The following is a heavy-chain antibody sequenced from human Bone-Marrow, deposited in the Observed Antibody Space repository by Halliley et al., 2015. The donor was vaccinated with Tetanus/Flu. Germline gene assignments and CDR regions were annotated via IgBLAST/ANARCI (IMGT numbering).Heavy chain of an antibody. D-gene: IGHD3-10*01. Sequence: SLRLSCAASGFIFSDYYMSWLRQAPGKGLEWVSYISSSGTTSYTSSVKGRFTISRDNDNNSMYLQMKSLRAEDTAVYYCARAPAFHIGPGVWGQGTLVTVSS. J-gene: IGHJ4*02. CDR1: GFIFSDYY. CDR2: ISSSGTT. CDR3: ARAPAFHIGPGV. V-gene: IGHV3-11*01.